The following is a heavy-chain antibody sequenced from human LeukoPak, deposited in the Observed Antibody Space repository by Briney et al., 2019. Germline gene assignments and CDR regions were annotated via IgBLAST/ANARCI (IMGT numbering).Heavy chain of an antibody. Sequence: RGSLRLSCAASGFTFSNYGMHWVRQAPGRGLEWVAVISYDGKNKYYGDSVKGRFTISRDNAKNTLYLQMNNLRAEDTAVYYCAKDQEWTQLWLFDYWGQGTLVTVSS. CDR1: GFTFSNYG. J-gene: IGHJ4*02. D-gene: IGHD5-18*01. V-gene: IGHV3-30*18. CDR3: AKDQEWTQLWLFDY. CDR2: ISYDGKNK.